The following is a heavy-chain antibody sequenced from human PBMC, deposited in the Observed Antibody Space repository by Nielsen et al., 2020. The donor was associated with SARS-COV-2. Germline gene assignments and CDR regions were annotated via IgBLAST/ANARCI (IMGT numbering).Heavy chain of an antibody. D-gene: IGHD4-17*01. V-gene: IGHV3-21*01. CDR1: GFTFSSYS. J-gene: IGHJ5*02. CDR2: ISSSSSYI. CDR3: ARDVMITVTTGWFDP. Sequence: GGSLRLSCAASGFTFSSYSMNWVRQAPGKGLEWVSSISSSSSYIYYADSVKGRFTISRDNAKNSLYLQMNSLRAEDTAVYYCARDVMITVTTGWFDPWGQGTLVTVSS.